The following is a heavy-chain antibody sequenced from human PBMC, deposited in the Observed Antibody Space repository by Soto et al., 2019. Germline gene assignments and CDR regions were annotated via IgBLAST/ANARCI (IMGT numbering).Heavy chain of an antibody. J-gene: IGHJ5*02. CDR3: VKNSGGFNT. CDR2: IDGSGGIT. CDR1: GFTFGTTD. Sequence: QLLQSGRGLVQPGGSLTLSCAASGFTFGTTDMSWVRQAPGEGLEWVSTIDGSGGITYYADSVKGRFTISRDNSRNTVYLQMNSLRGDDTALYYCVKNSGGFNTWGQGALVTVSS. D-gene: IGHD3-10*01. V-gene: IGHV3-23*01.